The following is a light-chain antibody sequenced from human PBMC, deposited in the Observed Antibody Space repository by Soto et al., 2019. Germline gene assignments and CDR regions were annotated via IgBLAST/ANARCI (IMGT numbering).Light chain of an antibody. CDR1: SSDVRGYNY. Sequence: QPVPTQPGSVSGSPGQSITNSCTRTSSDVRGYNYVSWYQQHPGKAPKLMIYDVRNRTSGVSNRFSVSKSGNTASLTISGLQAEDEADYYCGSYTSSSAPLYVFGAGTKVTVL. V-gene: IGLV2-14*01. J-gene: IGLJ1*01. CDR2: DVR. CDR3: GSYTSSSAPLYV.